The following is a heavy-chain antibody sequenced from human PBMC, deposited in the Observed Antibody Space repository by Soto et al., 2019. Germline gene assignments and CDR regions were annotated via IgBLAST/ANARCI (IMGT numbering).Heavy chain of an antibody. V-gene: IGHV1-58*02. CDR1: GFTFSSSA. CDR2: IVVGSGDT. CDR3: ALDIVIVLVPAAILHDAFDI. D-gene: IGHD2-2*01. J-gene: IGHJ3*02. Sequence: ASVKVSCKASGFTFSSSAMQWVRQARGQRLEWIGWIVVGSGDTNYAQKFQGRVTITADESTSTAYMELSSLRSEDTAVYYCALDIVIVLVPAAILHDAFDIWGQGTMVTVSS.